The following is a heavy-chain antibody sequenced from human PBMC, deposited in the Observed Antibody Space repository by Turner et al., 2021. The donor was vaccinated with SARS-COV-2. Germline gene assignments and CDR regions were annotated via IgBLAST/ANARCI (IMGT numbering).Heavy chain of an antibody. CDR1: GRSISSGGYY. J-gene: IGHJ6*02. CDR2: IYYSGST. CDR3: AGEIVVVPAARYYDYGMDV. Sequence: QVQLQESGPGLVKPSQTLSLTCTVSGRSISSGGYYWSWIRQHPGKGLEWIGYIYYSGSTYYNPSLKSRVTISVDTSKNQFSLKLSSVTAADTAVYYCAGEIVVVPAARYYDYGMDVWGQGTTVTVSS. V-gene: IGHV4-31*03. D-gene: IGHD2-2*01.